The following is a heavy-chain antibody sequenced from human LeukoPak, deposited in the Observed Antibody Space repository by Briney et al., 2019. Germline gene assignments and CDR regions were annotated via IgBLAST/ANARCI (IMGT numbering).Heavy chain of an antibody. Sequence: GGSLRLSCAVSGFTFRDYYMSWIRQAPGKGLEWVSSISSTASDTHYADSVKGRFTISRDNTKNLLFLQINSLRAEDTGLYHCARDDGCGRLSCYGGLEVWGKGTTVIVSS. D-gene: IGHD2-2*01. V-gene: IGHV3-11*06. CDR1: GFTFRDYY. CDR2: ISSTASDT. CDR3: ARDDGCGRLSCYGGLEV. J-gene: IGHJ6*04.